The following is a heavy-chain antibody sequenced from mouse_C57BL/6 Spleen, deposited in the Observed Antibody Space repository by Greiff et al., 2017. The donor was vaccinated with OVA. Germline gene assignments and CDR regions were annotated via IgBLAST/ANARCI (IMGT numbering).Heavy chain of an antibody. CDR1: GYTFTDYY. CDR2: INPNNGGT. D-gene: IGHD2-4*01. Sequence: EVQLQQSGPELVKPGASVKISCKASGYTFTDYYMNWVKQSHGKSLEWIGDINPNNGGTSYNQKFKGKATLTVDKSSSTAYMELRSLTSEDSAVYYCALYDYDGGWYFDVWGTGTTVTVSS. V-gene: IGHV1-26*01. J-gene: IGHJ1*03. CDR3: ALYDYDGGWYFDV.